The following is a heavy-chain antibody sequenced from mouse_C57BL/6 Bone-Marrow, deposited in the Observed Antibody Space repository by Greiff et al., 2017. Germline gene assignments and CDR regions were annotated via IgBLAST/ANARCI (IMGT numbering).Heavy chain of an antibody. CDR2: IWGDGNT. D-gene: IGHD1-1*01. V-gene: IGHV2-3*01. CDR1: GFSLTSYG. Sequence: VKLMESGPGLVAPSQSLSITCTVSGFSLTSYGVSWVRQPPGKVLDGLGVIWGDGNTNSLSALISRLSISKDNSKSQVFLKLNSLQTDDTATYYCASLITPFAYWGQGTLVTVSA. CDR3: ASLITPFAY. J-gene: IGHJ3*01.